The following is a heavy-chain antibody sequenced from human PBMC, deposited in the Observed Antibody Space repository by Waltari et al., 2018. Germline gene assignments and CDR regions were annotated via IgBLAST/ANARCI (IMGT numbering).Heavy chain of an antibody. CDR2: IYYSGST. CDR3: ARHLNYYGSGSYYDY. CDR1: GGSISSRSYY. V-gene: IGHV4-39*01. D-gene: IGHD3-10*01. J-gene: IGHJ4*02. Sequence: QLQLQESGPGLVKPSETLSLTCTVSGGSISSRSYYWGWIRQPPGKGLEWIGSIYYSGSTYYNPSLKSRVTISVDTSKNQFSLKLSSVTAADTAVYYCARHLNYYGSGSYYDYWGQGTLVTVSS.